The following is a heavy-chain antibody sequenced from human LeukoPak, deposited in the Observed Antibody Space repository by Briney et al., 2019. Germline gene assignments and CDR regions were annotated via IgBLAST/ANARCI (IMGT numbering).Heavy chain of an antibody. V-gene: IGHV3-21*04. CDR1: GFTFSSYT. CDR2: IGSSNNYI. J-gene: IGHJ3*02. Sequence: GGSLRLSCAASGFTFSSYTMTWVRRAPGKGLEWVSSIGSSNNYIHYADSMKGRVTISRDNAKNSLYLQMDSLRVEDTAVYYCARDSHRAHLYAFDIWGQGTMVTVSS. D-gene: IGHD1-14*01. CDR3: ARDSHRAHLYAFDI.